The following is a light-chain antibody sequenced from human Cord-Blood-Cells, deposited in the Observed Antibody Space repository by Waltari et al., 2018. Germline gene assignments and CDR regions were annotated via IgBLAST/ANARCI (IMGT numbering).Light chain of an antibody. CDR2: GAS. CDR1: QSVSSSY. J-gene: IGKJ5*01. Sequence: EIVLTQYPGTLSLSPGERDTLSCRASQSVSSSYLAWYQQKPGQAPRLLIYGASSRATGIPDRFSGSGSGTDFTLTISRLEPEDFAVYYCQQYGSSLITFGQGTRLEIK. CDR3: QQYGSSLIT. V-gene: IGKV3-20*01.